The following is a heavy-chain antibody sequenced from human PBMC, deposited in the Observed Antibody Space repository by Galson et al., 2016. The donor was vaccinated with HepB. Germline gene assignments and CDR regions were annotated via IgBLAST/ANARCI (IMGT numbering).Heavy chain of an antibody. J-gene: IGHJ4*02. CDR2: INGGGSTT. CDR3: AKESSSAWYVLPNRIDF. V-gene: IGHV3-23*01. Sequence: SLRLSCAASGFAFRSYAMNWVRQAPGKGLEWVSAINGGGSTTYYADSVKGRFTISRDNSKNTLSLQMNSLRAEDTALYFCAKESSSAWYVLPNRIDFWGQGILVTVSS. D-gene: IGHD6-19*01. CDR1: GFAFRSYA.